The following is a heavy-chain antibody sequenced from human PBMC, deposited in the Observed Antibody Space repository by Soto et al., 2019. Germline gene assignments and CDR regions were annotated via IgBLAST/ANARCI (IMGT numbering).Heavy chain of an antibody. V-gene: IGHV1-2*02. CDR3: ARDVVRFVEWLRYRDYYYGMDV. CDR2: INPNTGGS. CDR1: GYTFTGYY. Sequence: QVQLVQSGAEVKKPGASVKVSCKASGYTFTGYYMHWVRQAPGQGLEWMRWINPNTGGSNYAQKVQGRVTMTRDTAISTAYMELSRLRSDDTAVYYCARDVVRFVEWLRYRDYYYGMDVWGQGTTVTVSS. J-gene: IGHJ6*02. D-gene: IGHD3-3*01.